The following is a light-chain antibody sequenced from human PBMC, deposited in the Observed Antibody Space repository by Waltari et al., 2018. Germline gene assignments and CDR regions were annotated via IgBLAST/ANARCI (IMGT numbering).Light chain of an antibody. CDR2: LGS. J-gene: IGKJ2*01. CDR3: MQALQMYT. V-gene: IGKV2-28*01. Sequence: DILMTQSPLSLSVSPGEPASITCRSSQSLLHSDGYNYLHWYLQKPGQSPKLLIYLGSSRASGVPDRVSGSGSGTYFTLKITRVEPEDVGLYYCMQALQMYTFGQGTRLDI. CDR1: QSLLHSDGYNY.